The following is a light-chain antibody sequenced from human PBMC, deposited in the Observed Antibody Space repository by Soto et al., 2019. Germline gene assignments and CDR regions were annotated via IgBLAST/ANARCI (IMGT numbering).Light chain of an antibody. CDR3: QQSYSTPRT. J-gene: IGKJ1*01. Sequence: DIQMTQPPYSLSASVGDRVTITFRASQSISSYLNWYQQKPGKAPKLLIYAASSLQSGVPSRFSGSGSGTDFTLTISSLQPEDFATYYCQQSYSTPRTFGQGTKVDIK. V-gene: IGKV1-39*01. CDR2: AAS. CDR1: QSISSY.